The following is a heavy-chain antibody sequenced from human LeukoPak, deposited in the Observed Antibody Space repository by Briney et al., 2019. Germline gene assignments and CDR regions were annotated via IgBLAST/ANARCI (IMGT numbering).Heavy chain of an antibody. Sequence: GGSLRLSCAVSGFTVSSNYMSWVRQAPGKGLEWVSVIYSGGSTYYADSVKGRFTISRDNSKNTLYLQMNSLRAEDTAVYYCASTYYYSSGSYPPYYYYYMDVWGKGTTVTVPS. CDR3: ASTYYYSSGSYPPYYYYYMDV. CDR1: GFTVSSNY. CDR2: IYSGGST. V-gene: IGHV3-53*01. D-gene: IGHD3-10*01. J-gene: IGHJ6*03.